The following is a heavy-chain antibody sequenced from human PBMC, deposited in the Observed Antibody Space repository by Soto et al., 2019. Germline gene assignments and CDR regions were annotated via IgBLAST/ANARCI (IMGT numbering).Heavy chain of an antibody. CDR2: MSYDGSK. D-gene: IGHD4-17*01. J-gene: IGHJ6*02. CDR3: AKDFTPWFGDYFYYYYGMDV. CDR1: GFTFSSYG. V-gene: IGHV3-30*18. Sequence: QPGGSLRLSCAAAGFTFSSYGMHWVRQAPGTGLEWVAVMSYDGSKYYADTVKGRFTISRDNSKNTLYLQINSLRPEDTAVYYYAKDFTPWFGDYFYYYYGMDVWGQGTTVTVSS.